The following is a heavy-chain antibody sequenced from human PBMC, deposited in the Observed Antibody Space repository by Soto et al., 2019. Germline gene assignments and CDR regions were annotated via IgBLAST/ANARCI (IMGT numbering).Heavy chain of an antibody. V-gene: IGHV3-64D*06. CDR2: IRSGGDRI. CDR3: VKDHTALEY. J-gene: IGHJ4*01. Sequence: EVQLVESGGGLVQPGGCLRLTCSASGFTFSDYAMHWVRQTPGKGLEYVSVIRSGGDRIYYADSVKGRFTISRDNSKNTLFLQMNSLRRDDTAMYYCVKDHTALEYWGHGTLVTVSS. CDR1: GFTFSDYA. D-gene: IGHD2-21*02.